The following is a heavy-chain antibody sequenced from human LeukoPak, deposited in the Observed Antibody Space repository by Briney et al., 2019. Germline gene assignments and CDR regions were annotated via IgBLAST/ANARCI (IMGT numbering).Heavy chain of an antibody. CDR1: GFSFGTYG. CDR2: INSDGSST. D-gene: IGHD3-22*01. Sequence: GGSLRLXCAASGFSFGTYGMSWVRPAPGKGLVWVSRINSDGSSTSYADSVKGRFTISRDNAKNTLYLQMNSLRAEDTAVYYCARAVLYYYDSSGYSRPYNWFDPWGQGTLVTVSS. J-gene: IGHJ5*02. CDR3: ARAVLYYYDSSGYSRPYNWFDP. V-gene: IGHV3-74*01.